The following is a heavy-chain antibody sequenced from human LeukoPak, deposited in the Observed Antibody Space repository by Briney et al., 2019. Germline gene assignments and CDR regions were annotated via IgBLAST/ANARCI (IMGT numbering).Heavy chain of an antibody. V-gene: IGHV4-34*01. CDR3: ARGYGGYGIN. CDR2: INHSGST. J-gene: IGHJ4*02. Sequence: SETLSLTCAVYGGSFSGYYWSWIRQPPGKGLEWIGEINHSGSTNYNPSLKSRVTISVDTSKNQFSLKLSSVTAADTAVYYCARGYGGYGINWGQGTLVTVSS. D-gene: IGHD5-12*01. CDR1: GGSFSGYY.